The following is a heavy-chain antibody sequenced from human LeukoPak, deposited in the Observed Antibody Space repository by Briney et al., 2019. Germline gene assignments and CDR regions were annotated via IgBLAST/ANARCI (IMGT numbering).Heavy chain of an antibody. D-gene: IGHD3-16*01. CDR1: GFTFSNYA. CDR3: AKSGGGYFFDY. V-gene: IGHV3-23*01. CDR2: ISGSGAST. J-gene: IGHJ4*02. Sequence: GGSLRLSCAASGFTFSNYAMSWVRQAPGKGLEWVSGISGSGASTSYADSVKGRFTISRDNSKNTLYLQMNSLRAEDTALYYCAKSGGGYFFDYWGQGTLVTVSS.